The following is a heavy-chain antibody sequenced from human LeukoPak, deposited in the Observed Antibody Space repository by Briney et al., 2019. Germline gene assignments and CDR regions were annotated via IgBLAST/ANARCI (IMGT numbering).Heavy chain of an antibody. CDR1: GFTFSNYG. CDR3: AIRGGVIRVILVGFHKEAYCFDS. CDR2: ISGGGGST. Sequence: GGSLRLSCAASGFTFSNYGMSWVRQAPGKGLEWVAGISGGGGSTNYADSVKGRFTISRDKPKNYLYLQMNSLRAEDTAVYYCAIRGGVIRVILVGFHKEAYCFDSWGQGALVTVSS. D-gene: IGHD2-8*02. J-gene: IGHJ4*02. V-gene: IGHV3-23*01.